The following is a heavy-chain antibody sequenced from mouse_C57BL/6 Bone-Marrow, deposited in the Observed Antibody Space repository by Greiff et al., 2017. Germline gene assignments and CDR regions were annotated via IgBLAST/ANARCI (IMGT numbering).Heavy chain of an antibody. Sequence: VQLQQSGAELVRPGASVTLSCTASGFNIKDYYMHWVKQRPEQGLEWIGRIDPEDGDTEYAPKFQGKATMTADTSSNTAYLQLSSLTSEDTAVYYCTTVFSLLRTDAYRGQGTLVTVSA. J-gene: IGHJ3*01. CDR1: GFNIKDYY. V-gene: IGHV14-1*01. CDR2: IDPEDGDT. CDR3: TTVFSLLRTDAY. D-gene: IGHD1-2*01.